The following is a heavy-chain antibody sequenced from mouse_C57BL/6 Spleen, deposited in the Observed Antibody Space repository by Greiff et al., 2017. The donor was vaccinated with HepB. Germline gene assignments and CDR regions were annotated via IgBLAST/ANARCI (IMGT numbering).Heavy chain of an antibody. J-gene: IGHJ4*01. D-gene: IGHD1-1*01. V-gene: IGHV14-2*01. CDR3: ARPFTTRDYYYAMDY. CDR2: IDPEDGET. Sequence: DVQLQESGAELVKPGASVKLSCTASGFNIKDYYMHWVKQRTEQGLEWIGRIDPEDGETKYAPKFQGKATITADTSSNTAYLQLSSLTSEDTAVYYCARPFTTRDYYYAMDYWGQGTSVTVSS. CDR1: GFNIKDYY.